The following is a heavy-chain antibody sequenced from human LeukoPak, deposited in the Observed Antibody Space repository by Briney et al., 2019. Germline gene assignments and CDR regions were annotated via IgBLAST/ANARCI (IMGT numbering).Heavy chain of an antibody. D-gene: IGHD2-21*02. CDR2: ISGSGGST. V-gene: IGHV3-23*01. CDR3: AKDLRVVTAIYNLNYYYYYMDV. J-gene: IGHJ6*03. CDR1: GFTFSSYA. Sequence: PGGSLRLSCAASGFTFSSYAMSWVRQAPGKGLEWVSAISGSGGSTYYADSVKGRFTISRDNSKNTLYLQMNSLRAEDTAVYYCAKDLRVVTAIYNLNYYYYYMDVWGKGTTVTVSS.